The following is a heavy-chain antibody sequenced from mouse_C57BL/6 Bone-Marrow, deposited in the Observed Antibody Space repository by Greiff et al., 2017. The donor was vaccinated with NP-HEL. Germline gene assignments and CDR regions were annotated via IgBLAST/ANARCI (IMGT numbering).Heavy chain of an antibody. Sequence: EVKLMESGGGLVQPGGSLSLSCAASGFTFTDYYMSWVRQPPGKALEWLGFIRNKANGYTTDYSASVKGRFTISRDNSQSILYLQMNALRAEDSATYSCARYLRTEGYFDVWGTGTTVTVSS. CDR2: IRNKANGYTT. CDR3: ARYLRTEGYFDV. V-gene: IGHV7-3*01. CDR1: GFTFTDYY. D-gene: IGHD1-1*01. J-gene: IGHJ1*03.